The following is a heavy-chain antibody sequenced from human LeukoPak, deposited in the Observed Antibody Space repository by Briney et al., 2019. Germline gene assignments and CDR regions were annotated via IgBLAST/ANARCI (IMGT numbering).Heavy chain of an antibody. CDR1: GYTFSSFS. V-gene: IGHV3-21*01. Sequence: PGRSLRLSCVASGYTFSSFSINWVRQAPGKGLEWVSSISVRSNYIYYADSVRGRFSISRDDARDSLFLQMNSLRAEDTAVYYCVRLRRNSDTSGYYYYYDFWGQGTLVTVSS. J-gene: IGHJ4*02. CDR3: VRLRRNSDTSGYYYYYDF. D-gene: IGHD3-22*01. CDR2: ISVRSNYI.